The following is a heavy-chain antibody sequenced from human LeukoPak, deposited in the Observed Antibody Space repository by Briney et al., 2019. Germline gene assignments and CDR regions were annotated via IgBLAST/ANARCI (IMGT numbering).Heavy chain of an antibody. CDR1: GGSFSGYY. V-gene: IGHV4-34*01. Sequence: SETLSLTCAVYGGSFSGYYWSWLRQPPGKGLEWIGEINHSGSTNYNPSLKSRVTISVDTSKNQFSLKLSSVTAADTAVYYCARGRKDYDFWSGYPLSRYYYGMDVWGQGTTVTVSS. CDR2: INHSGST. J-gene: IGHJ6*02. D-gene: IGHD3-3*01. CDR3: ARGRKDYDFWSGYPLSRYYYGMDV.